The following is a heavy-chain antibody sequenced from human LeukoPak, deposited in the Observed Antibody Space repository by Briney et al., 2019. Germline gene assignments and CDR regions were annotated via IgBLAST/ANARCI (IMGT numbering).Heavy chain of an antibody. V-gene: IGHV3-66*01. J-gene: IGHJ4*02. Sequence: GGSLRLSCAASGFTVSNNYMNWVRQAPGKGLEWVSLIYSGGTTYYADSVRGRFTISRDHSKNTLYLQMNSLRAEDTAVYYCARDPSAVAANTYGWGQGTLVTVSS. CDR2: IYSGGTT. CDR1: GFTVSNNY. D-gene: IGHD6-25*01. CDR3: ARDPSAVAANTYG.